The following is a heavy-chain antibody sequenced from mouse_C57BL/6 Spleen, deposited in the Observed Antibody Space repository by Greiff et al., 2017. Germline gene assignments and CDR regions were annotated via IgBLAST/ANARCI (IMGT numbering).Heavy chain of an antibody. D-gene: IGHD1-3*01. CDR3: ARSSGDFAD. V-gene: IGHV1-42*01. Sequence: VQLQQSGPELVKPGASVKLSCKASGYSFTGYYMNWVKQSPEKSLEWIGEINPSTGGTTYNQKFKAKATLTVDKSSSTAYMQLKSLTAEDSAVYYCARSSGDFADWGQGTLVTVSA. CDR2: INPSTGGT. J-gene: IGHJ3*01. CDR1: GYSFTGYY.